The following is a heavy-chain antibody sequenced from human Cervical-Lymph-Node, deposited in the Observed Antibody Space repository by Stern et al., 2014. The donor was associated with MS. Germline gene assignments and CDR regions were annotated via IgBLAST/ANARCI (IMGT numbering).Heavy chain of an antibody. CDR2: ITKNGGHL. J-gene: IGHJ4*02. Sequence: QVQLVESGGGLVKPGGSLRLSCAGSGFTFSDYHMSWIRQAPGQGLEWIAYITKNGGHLSYADSVKCRFSISRDNAKNSFYLQLNSLRAEDTAVYYCSRSRKQLWQIFDYWGQGTLVTVSS. D-gene: IGHD1-1*01. CDR3: SRSRKQLWQIFDY. V-gene: IGHV3-11*01. CDR1: GFTFSDYH.